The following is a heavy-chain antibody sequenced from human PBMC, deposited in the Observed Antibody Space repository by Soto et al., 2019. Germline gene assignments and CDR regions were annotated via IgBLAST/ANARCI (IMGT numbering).Heavy chain of an antibody. J-gene: IGHJ5*02. CDR3: ARALPVAKGGFEP. CDR2: IYTAGGT. V-gene: IGHV3-53*01. D-gene: IGHD2-2*01. CDR1: GLTFSNSY. Sequence: LRLSCSASGLTFSNSYMTWVRQPPGKGLECVSVIYTAGGTNYADSVKGRFIISRDNSKNTLYLQMNSLRAEDTAVYYCARALPVAKGGFEPLGQGTLVTVSS.